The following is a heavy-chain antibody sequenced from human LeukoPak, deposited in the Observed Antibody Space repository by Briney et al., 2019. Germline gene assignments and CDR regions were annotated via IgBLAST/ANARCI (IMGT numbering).Heavy chain of an antibody. J-gene: IGHJ4*02. D-gene: IGHD3/OR15-3a*01. CDR2: IIPIFGTA. Sequence: SVKVSCKASGGTFSSYAISWVRQAPGQGLEWMGGIIPIFGTANYAQKFQGRVTITTDESTSTAYMELSSLRSEDTAVYYCASVPSDFWTSYYFDYWGQGTLVTVSS. CDR3: ASVPSDFWTSYYFDY. CDR1: GGTFSSYA. V-gene: IGHV1-69*05.